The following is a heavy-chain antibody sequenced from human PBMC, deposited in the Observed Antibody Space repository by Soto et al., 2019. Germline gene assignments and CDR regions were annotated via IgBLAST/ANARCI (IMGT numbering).Heavy chain of an antibody. CDR2: IYYSGST. CDR1: GGSVSSGDYD. J-gene: IGHJ5*02. Sequence: SETLSLTCTVSGGSVSSGDYDWSWIRQPPGKGLEWIGYIYYSGSTNYNPSLKSRVPISLDTSKNQFSLRLTSVTAADTAVYYCARIPVDTYMINWFDPWGQGTLVTVSS. CDR3: ARIPVDTYMINWFDP. D-gene: IGHD5-18*01. V-gene: IGHV4-61*08.